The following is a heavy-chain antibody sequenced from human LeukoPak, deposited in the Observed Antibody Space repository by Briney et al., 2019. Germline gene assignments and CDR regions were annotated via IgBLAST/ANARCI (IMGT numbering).Heavy chain of an antibody. CDR2: VNNEGTGR. CDR1: GYSFSSFW. Sequence: GGSLRLSCAASGYSFSSFWIYWVRQVPGKGLVYVSRVNNEGTGRTYADSVKGRFTISRDNAKNTVYLQKNSLRDEDTAVYYCARGGPNHAFDIWGQGTMVTVSA. V-gene: IGHV3-74*01. CDR3: ARGGPNHAFDI. D-gene: IGHD1-14*01. J-gene: IGHJ3*02.